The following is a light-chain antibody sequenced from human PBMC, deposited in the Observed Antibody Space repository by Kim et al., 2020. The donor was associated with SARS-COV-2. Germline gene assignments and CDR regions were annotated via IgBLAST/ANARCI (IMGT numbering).Light chain of an antibody. CDR1: QSVTSNY. CDR3: QQYGRSPYT. J-gene: IGKJ2*01. CDR2: GAS. V-gene: IGKV3-20*01. Sequence: ENILTQSPGTLSLSPGERATLSCMASQSVTSNYLAWYQQKPGRTPRLLIYGASSRATGIPDRFSGSGSGTDFTLTISRLEPEDFAVYHCQQYGRSPYTFGQGTKLEI.